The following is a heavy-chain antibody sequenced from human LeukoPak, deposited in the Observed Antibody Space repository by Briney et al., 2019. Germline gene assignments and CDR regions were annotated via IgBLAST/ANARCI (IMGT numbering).Heavy chain of an antibody. CDR2: IYYSVST. Sequence: SETLSLTCTVSGGSISSSSYYWGWIRQPPGKGLEWIGSIYYSVSTNYNPSLKSRVTISVDTSKNQFSLKLSSVTAADTAVYYCARYQEEDYYDSSGYYLFDYWGQGTLVTVSS. CDR3: ARYQEEDYYDSSGYYLFDY. V-gene: IGHV4-39*07. CDR1: GGSISSSSYY. J-gene: IGHJ4*02. D-gene: IGHD3-22*01.